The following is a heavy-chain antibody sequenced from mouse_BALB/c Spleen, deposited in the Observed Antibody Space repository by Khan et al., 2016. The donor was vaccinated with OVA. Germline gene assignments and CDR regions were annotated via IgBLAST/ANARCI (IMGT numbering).Heavy chain of an antibody. CDR2: INTGGAYT. CDR3: ARLAYYYNSEGFAY. D-gene: IGHD1-1*01. V-gene: IGHV5-6*01. CDR1: GFTFSTYG. J-gene: IGHJ3*01. Sequence: EVELVESGGDFVRPGGSLKLSCAASGFTFSTYGMSWVRQTPDKRLEWVATINTGGAYTYYPDTVKGRFTISRDNAKNTLYLQLSSLKPEDTAIYYCARLAYYYNSEGFAYWGRGTLVTVSA.